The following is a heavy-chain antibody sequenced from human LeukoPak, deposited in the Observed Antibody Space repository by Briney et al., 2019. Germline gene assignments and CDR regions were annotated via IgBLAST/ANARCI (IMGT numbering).Heavy chain of an antibody. CDR2: MNPNSGNA. CDR1: GYTFISYD. D-gene: IGHD5-18*01. Sequence: ASVKVSCKASGYTFISYDINWVRQATGQGLEWMGWMNPNSGNAGYAQKFQGRVTMTRNTSIGEAYVELSSLKSEDTAVYYCARGIGYSYGYRSDYWGQGTLVTVSS. CDR3: ARGIGYSYGYRSDY. V-gene: IGHV1-8*01. J-gene: IGHJ4*02.